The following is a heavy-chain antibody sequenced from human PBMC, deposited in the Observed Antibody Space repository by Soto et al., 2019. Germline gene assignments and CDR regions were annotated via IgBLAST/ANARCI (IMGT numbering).Heavy chain of an antibody. CDR2: INPETGGT. Sequence: QVQLVQSGADVKPPGASVRVSCKASGYTFTGYYVHWVREAPGQGLEWMGWINPETGGTSYAEKFQGRVTLSRDTSINTAYLELSRLRFDDAAVYFCARERYQVISDGMDVWGQGTTGTVSS. J-gene: IGHJ6*02. V-gene: IGHV1-2*02. CDR3: ARERYQVISDGMDV. D-gene: IGHD2-2*01. CDR1: GYTFTGYY.